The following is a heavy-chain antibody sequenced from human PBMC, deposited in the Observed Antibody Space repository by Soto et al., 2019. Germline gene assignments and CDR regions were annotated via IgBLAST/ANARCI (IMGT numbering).Heavy chain of an antibody. CDR1: GGSISSYY. CDR3: ARSITIFGVARPSYYYYYYMDV. J-gene: IGHJ6*03. D-gene: IGHD3-3*01. V-gene: IGHV4-59*08. CDR2: IYYSGST. Sequence: PSETLSLTCTVSGGSISSYYWSWIRQPPGKGLEWIGYIYYSGSTNYNPSLKSRVTISVDTSKNQFSLKLSSVTAADTAVYYCARSITIFGVARPSYYYYYYMDVWGKGTTVTVSS.